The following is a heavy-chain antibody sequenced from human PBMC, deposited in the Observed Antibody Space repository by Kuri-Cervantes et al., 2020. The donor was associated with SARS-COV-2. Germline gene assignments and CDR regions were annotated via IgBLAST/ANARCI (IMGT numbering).Heavy chain of an antibody. J-gene: IGHJ4*02. CDR2: INHSGST. V-gene: IGHV4-34*01. CDR1: GGSFSGYY. D-gene: IGHD6-19*01. CDR3: ARISIAVAGTVFYY. Sequence: SETLSLTCAVYGGSFSGYYWSWIRQPPGKGLEWIGEINHSGSTHYNPSLKSRVTISVDTSKNQFSLKLRSVTAADTAVYYCARISIAVAGTVFYYWGQGILTVSS.